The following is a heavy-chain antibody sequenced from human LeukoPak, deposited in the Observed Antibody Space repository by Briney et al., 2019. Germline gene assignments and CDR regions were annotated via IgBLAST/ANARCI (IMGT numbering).Heavy chain of an antibody. J-gene: IGHJ4*02. CDR2: IYYSGST. D-gene: IGHD1-26*01. CDR3: XXXXXVVIVGEYYFDY. CDR1: GGSISSYY. V-gene: IGHV4-59*01. Sequence: SETLSLTCTVSGGSISSYYWSWIRQPPGKGLEWIGYIYYSGSTNYNPSLKSRVTISVDTSKNQFSLKLSPVTASDTAVNYLXXXXXVVIVGEYYFDYWGQGTLVTVSS.